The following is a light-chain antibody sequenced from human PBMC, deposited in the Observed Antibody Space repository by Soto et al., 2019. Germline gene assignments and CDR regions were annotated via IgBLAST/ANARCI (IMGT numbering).Light chain of an antibody. V-gene: IGLV1-47*02. CDR1: SSNIGDNY. CDR3: ATWDDSLSGHGV. J-gene: IGLJ3*02. Sequence: QSVLTQPPSASGTPGQRVTISCSGSSSNIGDNYVYWYQQFPGAAPKLLIYSNNQRPLGVPDRFSASKSGTSASLAINGLRSEDEADYYCATWDDSLSGHGVFGGGTKVTVL. CDR2: SNN.